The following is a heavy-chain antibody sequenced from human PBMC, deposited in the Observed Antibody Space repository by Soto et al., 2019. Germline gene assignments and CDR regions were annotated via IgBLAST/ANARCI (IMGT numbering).Heavy chain of an antibody. CDR3: AGDPTSCNGTSCGYTFDI. V-gene: IGHV3-66*01. Sequence: GGSLRLSCAASGVTVRSNHMSWVRQAPGKGLECVSVFYSGGSTYYADSVKGRFTISRDNSKNTLYLQMNSLRTEDTAVYYCAGDPTSCNGTSCGYTFDIWGQGTMVTVSS. J-gene: IGHJ3*02. CDR2: FYSGGST. D-gene: IGHD2-2*01. CDR1: GVTVRSNH.